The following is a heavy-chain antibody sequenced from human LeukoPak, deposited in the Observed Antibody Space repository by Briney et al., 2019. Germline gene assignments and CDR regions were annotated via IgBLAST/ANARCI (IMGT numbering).Heavy chain of an antibody. J-gene: IGHJ4*02. D-gene: IGHD2/OR15-2a*01. CDR1: GFTFSSYA. CDR3: ARYYLTDY. CDR2: ISYDGSNK. V-gene: IGHV3-30-3*01. Sequence: GGSLRLSCAASGFTFSSYAMHWVRQAPGKGLEWVAVISYDGSNKYYADSVKGRFTISRDNSKNTLYLQMNSLRAEDTAVYYCARYYLTDYWGQGTLVTVSS.